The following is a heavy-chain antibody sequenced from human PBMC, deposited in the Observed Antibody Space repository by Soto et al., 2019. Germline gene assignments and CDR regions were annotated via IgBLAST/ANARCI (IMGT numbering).Heavy chain of an antibody. CDR1: GYSFTSYW. CDR2: IYPGDSDT. CDR3: ARRSSWYQYYFDY. V-gene: IGHV5-51*01. J-gene: IGHJ4*02. Sequence: GESLKISWKGSGYSFTSYWIGWVRQMPGKGLEWMGIIYPGDSDTRYSPSFQGQVTISADKSISTAYLQWSSLKASDTAMYYCARRSSWYQYYFDYWGQGTLVTVSS. D-gene: IGHD6-13*01.